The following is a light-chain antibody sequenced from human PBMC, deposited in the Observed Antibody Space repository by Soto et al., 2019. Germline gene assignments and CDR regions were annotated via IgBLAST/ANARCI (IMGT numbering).Light chain of an antibody. CDR2: DAS. Sequence: DIQMTQSPSSLSASVGDRVTISCRASRDISSYLNWYQQKPGRAPKVLIYDASSLQSGVPSRFSGSGSGTDFTLTIGSLQHEDFATYSCQQSYNTPRTLGPGTKVDIK. CDR1: RDISSY. V-gene: IGKV1-39*01. J-gene: IGKJ3*01. CDR3: QQSYNTPRT.